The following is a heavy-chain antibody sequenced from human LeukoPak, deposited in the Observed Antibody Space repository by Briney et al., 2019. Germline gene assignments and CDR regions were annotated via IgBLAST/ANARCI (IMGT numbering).Heavy chain of an antibody. D-gene: IGHD3-10*01. CDR1: GITFSSAS. Sequence: PGGSLRLSCSASGITFSSASMNWVRQAPGKGLEWVSYIDSTSAYMIYADSVKGRFSISRDNAKNALYLQMNSLRAEDTAVYYCARDTSGSYVTTYLDYWGQGTPVTVSS. CDR2: IDSTSAYM. V-gene: IGHV3-21*01. J-gene: IGHJ4*02. CDR3: ARDTSGSYVTTYLDY.